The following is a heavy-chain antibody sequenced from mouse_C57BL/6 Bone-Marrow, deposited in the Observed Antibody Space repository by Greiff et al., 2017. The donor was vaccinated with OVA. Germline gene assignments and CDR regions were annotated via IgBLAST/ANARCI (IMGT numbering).Heavy chain of an antibody. Sequence: QVHVKQPGAELVKPGASVKVSCKASGYTFTSYWMHWVKQRPGQGLEWIGRIHPSDSDTNYNQKFKGKATLTVDKSSSTAYMQLSSLTSEDSAVYYCAIPYYPGYYFDYWGQGTTLTVSS. CDR3: AIPYYPGYYFDY. D-gene: IGHD1-1*02. CDR2: IHPSDSDT. CDR1: GYTFTSYW. J-gene: IGHJ2*01. V-gene: IGHV1-74*01.